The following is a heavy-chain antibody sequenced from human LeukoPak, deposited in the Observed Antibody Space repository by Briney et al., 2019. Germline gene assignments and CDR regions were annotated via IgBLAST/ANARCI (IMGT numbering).Heavy chain of an antibody. Sequence: GGSLRLSCAASGFTLSDYYMSWIRQAPGKGLEWVSYISSSSSYTNYADSVKGRFTISRDNAKNSLYLQMNSLRAEDTAVYYCARGAATIGLAFDYWGQGTLVTVSS. D-gene: IGHD5-12*01. V-gene: IGHV3-11*05. J-gene: IGHJ4*02. CDR3: ARGAATIGLAFDY. CDR1: GFTLSDYY. CDR2: ISSSSSYT.